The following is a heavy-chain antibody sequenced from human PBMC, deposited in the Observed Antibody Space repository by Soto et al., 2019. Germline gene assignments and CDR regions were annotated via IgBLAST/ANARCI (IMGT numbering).Heavy chain of an antibody. CDR2: INAGNGNT. J-gene: IGHJ4*02. V-gene: IGHV1-3*01. CDR1: GYTFTSYA. CDR3: ARTSGYYLSDY. D-gene: IGHD3-22*01. Sequence: QVQLVQSGAEVKKPGASVKVSCKASGYTFTSYAMHWVRQAPGQRLEWMGWINAGNGNTKYTQKFQGRVTITRDTSASTAYMELRSLRSEDTAVYYCARTSGYYLSDYWGQGTLVTVSS.